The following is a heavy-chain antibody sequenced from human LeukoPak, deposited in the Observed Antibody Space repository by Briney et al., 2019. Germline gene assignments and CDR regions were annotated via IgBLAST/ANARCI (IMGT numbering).Heavy chain of an antibody. Sequence: GGSLRLSCGGSGFSFSNYGLSWVRQAPGKGLEWVSTISGTGGSTYYEDSVKGRFTISRDNSKNTLYLQMNTLRSEDTAVYYCAKDGIKLQKYYFDYWGQGTLVTVSS. CDR2: ISGTGGST. J-gene: IGHJ4*02. CDR3: AKDGIKLQKYYFDY. D-gene: IGHD1-26*01. CDR1: GFSFSNYG. V-gene: IGHV3-23*01.